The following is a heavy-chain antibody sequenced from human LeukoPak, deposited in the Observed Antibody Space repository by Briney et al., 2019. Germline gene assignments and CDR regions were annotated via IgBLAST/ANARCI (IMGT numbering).Heavy chain of an antibody. V-gene: IGHV3-21*01. D-gene: IGHD1-7*01. CDR3: ARAHNWKYGSFDF. J-gene: IGHJ4*02. Sequence: GGSLRLSCAASGFTFSSYSMNWVRQAPGKGLEWVSCISSSSSYIYYADSVKGRFTISKDNAKNSLYLQMNSLRAEDTAVYYCARAHNWKYGSFDFWGQGTLVTVSS. CDR2: ISSSSSYI. CDR1: GFTFSSYS.